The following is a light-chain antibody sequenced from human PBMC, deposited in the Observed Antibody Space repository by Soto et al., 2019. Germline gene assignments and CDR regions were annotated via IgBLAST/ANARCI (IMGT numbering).Light chain of an antibody. CDR2: GSS. CDR3: HQYNSWPLT. Sequence: IVLSQSPATLSLSPGERATLSCRASQSVSNNLTWFQQKPGQAPRLLIYGSSTRASGIPARFSGRGSGTEFTLTISSLQSEDFAVYYCHQYNSWPLTFGGGTKVDI. CDR1: QSVSNN. J-gene: IGKJ4*01. V-gene: IGKV3-15*01.